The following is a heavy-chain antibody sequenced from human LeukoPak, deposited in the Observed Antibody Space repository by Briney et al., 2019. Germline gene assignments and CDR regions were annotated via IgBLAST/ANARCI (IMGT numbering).Heavy chain of an antibody. CDR3: AKDLSGSYYLRYFDY. CDR1: GFTFSSYA. CDR2: ISGSGGST. D-gene: IGHD3-10*01. J-gene: IGHJ4*02. Sequence: GGSLRLSCAASGFTFSSYAMSWVRQAPGKGLEWVSAISGSGGSTYYADSVKGRFTISRDDSKNTLYLQMNSLRAEDTAVYYCAKDLSGSYYLRYFDYWGQGTLVTVSS. V-gene: IGHV3-23*01.